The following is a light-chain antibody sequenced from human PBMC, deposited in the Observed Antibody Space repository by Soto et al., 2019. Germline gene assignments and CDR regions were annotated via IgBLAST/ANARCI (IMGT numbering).Light chain of an antibody. Sequence: EIVLTQSAVNLYLCPGEGASLXCRASHSFASHFVWYQQNTGQARRRLIXXASRRATGLPDRFSGSGSGTDFNLTSSSLEPEDLAVYYCQQRNNWPPSITFGPGTRLEIK. CDR2: XAS. V-gene: IGKV3-11*01. CDR3: QQRNNWPPSIT. J-gene: IGKJ5*01. CDR1: HSFASH.